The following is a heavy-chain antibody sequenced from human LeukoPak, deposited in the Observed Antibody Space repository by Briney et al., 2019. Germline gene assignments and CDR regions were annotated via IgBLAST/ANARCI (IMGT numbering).Heavy chain of an antibody. CDR1: GFTFSSYA. D-gene: IGHD3-22*01. Sequence: GGSLRLSCAASGFTFSSYAMSWVRQAPGKGLEWVSAISGSGGSTYYADSVRGRFTISRDNSKNTLYLQMNSLRAEGTAVYYCAKYYYDSSGYYPYYFDYWGQGTLVTVSS. CDR2: ISGSGGST. J-gene: IGHJ4*02. V-gene: IGHV3-23*01. CDR3: AKYYYDSSGYYPYYFDY.